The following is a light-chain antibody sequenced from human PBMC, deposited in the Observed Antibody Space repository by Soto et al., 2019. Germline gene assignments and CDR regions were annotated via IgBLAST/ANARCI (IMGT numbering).Light chain of an antibody. V-gene: IGLV2-8*01. J-gene: IGLJ2*01. CDR3: CSYAGSDNFVV. Sequence: QSVLTQPPSASGSPGQSVTISCTGTSSDIGGSNYVSWYQHHPGKAPKLLIYDVNNRPSGVPDRFSGSKSGTTASLTVSGLQPEDEAAYFCCSYAGSDNFVVFGGGTKLTVL. CDR2: DVN. CDR1: SSDIGGSNY.